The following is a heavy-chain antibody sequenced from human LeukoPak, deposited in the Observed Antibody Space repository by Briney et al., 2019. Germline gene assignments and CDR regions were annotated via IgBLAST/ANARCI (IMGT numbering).Heavy chain of an antibody. D-gene: IGHD7-27*01. Sequence: SETLSLTCTVSGGSISSYYWSWIRQPPGKGLEWIGYIYYSGSTNYNPSLKNRVTISVDTSKNQFSLKLSSVTAADTAVYYCARVLGMYYYHYGMDVWGQGTTVTVSS. CDR1: GGSISSYY. CDR3: ARVLGMYYYHYGMDV. CDR2: IYYSGST. J-gene: IGHJ6*02. V-gene: IGHV4-59*01.